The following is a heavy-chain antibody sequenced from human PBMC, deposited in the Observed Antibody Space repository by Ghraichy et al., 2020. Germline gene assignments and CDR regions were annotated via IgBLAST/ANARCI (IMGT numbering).Heavy chain of an antibody. Sequence: SVKVSCKASGGTFSSYAISWVRQAPGQGLEWMGGIIPIFGTANYAQKFQGRVTITADESTSTAYMELSSLRSEDTAVYYCARGGGFDFWSGYPTLRNWFDPWGQGTLVTVSS. CDR2: IIPIFGTA. CDR1: GGTFSSYA. V-gene: IGHV1-69*13. CDR3: ARGGGFDFWSGYPTLRNWFDP. D-gene: IGHD3-3*01. J-gene: IGHJ5*02.